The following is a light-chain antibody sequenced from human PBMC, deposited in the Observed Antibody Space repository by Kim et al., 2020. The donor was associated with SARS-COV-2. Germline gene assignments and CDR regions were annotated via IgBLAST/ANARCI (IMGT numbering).Light chain of an antibody. J-gene: IGLJ2*01. Sequence: ELTQPPSASGTPGQRVTISCSGNSSNIGSNAVTWCQQLPGTAPKLLFYNINQLPSGVPDRFSGSKSDTSATLAISGLQSGDEADYYCAVWDDSLNGVVFGGGTQRTVL. CDR3: AVWDDSLNGVV. CDR1: SSNIGSNA. CDR2: NIN. V-gene: IGLV1-44*01.